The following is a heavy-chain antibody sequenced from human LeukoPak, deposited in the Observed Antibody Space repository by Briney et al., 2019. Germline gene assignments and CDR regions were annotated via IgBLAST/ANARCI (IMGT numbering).Heavy chain of an antibody. D-gene: IGHD3-9*01. CDR2: IYYSGIT. V-gene: IGHV4-59*01. Sequence: ETLSLTCTVSGGSISTFYWSWIRQPPGKGLEWVGYIYYSGITNYNPSLKSRVTISVDTSKNQFSLKLTSVTAADTAVYYCARDDYNILTGLPFDIWGQGTMVTVSS. CDR3: ARDDYNILTGLPFDI. CDR1: GGSISTFY. J-gene: IGHJ3*02.